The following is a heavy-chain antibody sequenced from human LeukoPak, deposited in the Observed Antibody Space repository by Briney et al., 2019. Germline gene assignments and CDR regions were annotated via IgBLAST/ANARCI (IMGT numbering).Heavy chain of an antibody. V-gene: IGHV3-73*01. Sequence: GGSLRLSCAASGFTFSDSDMHWVRQASGEGREWVGRIRNKGNNYATACAASVKGRFTISRDDSKNTAYLQMNSLKTEDTAVYYCTTLDFDFWGQGTLVTVSS. CDR1: GFTFSDSD. CDR2: IRNKGNNYAT. CDR3: TTLDFDF. J-gene: IGHJ4*02.